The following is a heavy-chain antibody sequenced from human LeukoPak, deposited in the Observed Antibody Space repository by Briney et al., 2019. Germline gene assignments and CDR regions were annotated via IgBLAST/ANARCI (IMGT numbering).Heavy chain of an antibody. CDR3: ARSHSVWTSFDY. D-gene: IGHD3/OR15-3a*01. CDR1: GGSTSSYY. CDR2: IYYTGST. Sequence: SETLSLTCAVSGGSTSSYYWSWIRQPPGKGLEWIGYIYYTGSTNYNPSLKSRVTISVDTSKNQFSLKLSSVTAADTAVYYCARSHSVWTSFDYWGQGTLVTVSP. J-gene: IGHJ4*02. V-gene: IGHV4-59*01.